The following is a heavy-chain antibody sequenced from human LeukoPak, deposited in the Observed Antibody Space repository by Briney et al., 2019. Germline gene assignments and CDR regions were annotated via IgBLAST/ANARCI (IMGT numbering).Heavy chain of an antibody. D-gene: IGHD3-3*01. CDR1: GFTFSSYA. J-gene: IGHJ4*02. V-gene: IGHV3-23*01. CDR3: AKQYDFWSGPDY. Sequence: GGSLRLSCAASGFTFSSYAMNRVRQAPGKGLEWVSGISGSGGSTYYADSVKGRFTISRDNSKNTLYLQMNSLRVKDTAVYYCAKQYDFWSGPDYWGQGTLVTVSS. CDR2: ISGSGGST.